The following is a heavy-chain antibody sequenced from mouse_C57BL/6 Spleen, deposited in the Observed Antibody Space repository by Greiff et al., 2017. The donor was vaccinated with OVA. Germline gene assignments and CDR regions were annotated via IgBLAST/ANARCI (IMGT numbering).Heavy chain of an antibody. CDR2: IYPGSGST. D-gene: IGHD1-1*01. J-gene: IGHJ3*01. V-gene: IGHV1-55*01. CDR3: AREGVLRGRFAY. Sequence: QVQLQQSGAELVKPGASVKMSCKASGYTFTSYWITWVKQRPGQGLEWIGDIYPGSGSTNYNEKFKSKATLTVDTSSSTAYMQLSSLTSEDSAVYYCAREGVLRGRFAYWGQGTLVTVSA. CDR1: GYTFTSYW.